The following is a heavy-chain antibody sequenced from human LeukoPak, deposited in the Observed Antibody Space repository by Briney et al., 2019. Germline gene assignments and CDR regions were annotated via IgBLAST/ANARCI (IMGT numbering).Heavy chain of an antibody. V-gene: IGHV5-51*01. D-gene: IGHD3-16*01. CDR1: GYSFSNFW. CDR3: ARLEEDLTLGVAGYWFVP. Sequence: GESLKISCKASGYSFSNFWIGWVRQVPGKGLEWMGLVYPGDSENRFSPSFQGQVTLSADKSINTAYLQWSSLRASDTAMYYCARLEEDLTLGVAGYWFVPWGQGTLVTVS. J-gene: IGHJ5*02. CDR2: VYPGDSEN.